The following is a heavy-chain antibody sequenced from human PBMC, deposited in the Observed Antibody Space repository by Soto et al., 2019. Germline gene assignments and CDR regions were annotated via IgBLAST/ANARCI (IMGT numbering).Heavy chain of an antibody. CDR3: ARDPTRETTVTTKVFAFDI. CDR2: IWYDGSNK. V-gene: IGHV3-33*01. D-gene: IGHD4-17*01. CDR1: GFTFSSYG. Sequence: PGGSLRLSCAASGFTFSSYGMHWVRQAPGKGLEWVAVIWYDGSNKYYADSVKGRFTISRDNSKNTLYLQMNSLRAEDTAVYYCARDPTRETTVTTKVFAFDIWGQGTMVTVSS. J-gene: IGHJ3*02.